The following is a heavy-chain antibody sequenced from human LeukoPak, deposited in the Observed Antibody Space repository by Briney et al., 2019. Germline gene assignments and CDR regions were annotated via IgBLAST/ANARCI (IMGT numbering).Heavy chain of an antibody. D-gene: IGHD3-3*01. CDR1: GCSISSGSYY. V-gene: IGHV4-61*02. Sequence: SQTLTLTCTASGCSISSGSYYWSWIRQPAGMELEWFGRIYTSGSTNYNPSLKSLVTITVDTSKNQFSLKLSSVTAADTAVYYCSRDRIDYDFWSGYAYNWFDPWGQGTLVTVSS. J-gene: IGHJ5*02. CDR2: IYTSGST. CDR3: SRDRIDYDFWSGYAYNWFDP.